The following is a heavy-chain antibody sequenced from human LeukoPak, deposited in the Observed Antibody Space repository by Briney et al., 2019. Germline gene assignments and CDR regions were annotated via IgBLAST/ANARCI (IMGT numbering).Heavy chain of an antibody. J-gene: IGHJ3*02. CDR2: IKQDGSEK. V-gene: IGHV3-7*01. D-gene: IGHD2-2*01. CDR1: GFTFSSYA. Sequence: GGSLRLSCAASGFTFSSYAMSWVRQAPGKGLEWVANIKQDGSEKYYVDSVKGRFTISRDNAKNSLYLQMNSLRAEDTAVYYCARVGALGYCSSTSCPEGAFDIWGQGTMVTVSS. CDR3: ARVGALGYCSSTSCPEGAFDI.